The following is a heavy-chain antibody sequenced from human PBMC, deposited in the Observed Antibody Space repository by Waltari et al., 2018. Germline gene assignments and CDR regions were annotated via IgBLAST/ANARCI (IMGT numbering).Heavy chain of an antibody. CDR3: ARKGYTSSWYNY. J-gene: IGHJ4*02. Sequence: QVQLQQWGAVLLKPSETLSLTCAVYGGSFIDYYWSWIRQPPGKGLEWIGESNHSGRTNYSPTLKSRVTISLDTSKNQFSLKLSSVTAADTAVYFCARKGYTSSWYNYWGQGTLVTVSS. D-gene: IGHD6-13*01. CDR2: SNHSGRT. V-gene: IGHV4-34*01. CDR1: GGSFIDYY.